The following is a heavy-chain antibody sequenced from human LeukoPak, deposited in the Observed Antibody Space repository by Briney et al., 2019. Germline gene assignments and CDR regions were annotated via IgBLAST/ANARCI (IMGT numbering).Heavy chain of an antibody. V-gene: IGHV4-39*07. D-gene: IGHD2-8*02. CDR3: ARSVGAYAGRGWFDP. CDR1: GGSIRSLGYS. CDR2: MYYTGTT. Sequence: SETLSLTCSVSGGSIRSLGYSWGWIRQPPGKGLGWLASMYYTGTTYYNPSLKSRVTMSVDTSKNQFSLNLTSVTAADTAVFDCARSVGAYAGRGWFDPWGQGTLVTVSS. J-gene: IGHJ5*02.